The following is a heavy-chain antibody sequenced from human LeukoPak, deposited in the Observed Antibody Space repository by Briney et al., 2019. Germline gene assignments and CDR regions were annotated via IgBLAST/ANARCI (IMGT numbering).Heavy chain of an antibody. CDR2: IIPIFGQA. D-gene: IGHD6-19*01. J-gene: IGHJ6*02. Sequence: SVWVSSTASRVTFIIYSISAGRQAPRQGREWVGGIIPIFGQANYAQKFQGRVTITADESTSTAYMELSSLRSEDTAVYYCARGGSGWYKGYYYYYGMDVWGQGTTVTVSS. CDR1: RVTFIIYS. V-gene: IGHV1-69*13. CDR3: ARGGSGWYKGYYYYYGMDV.